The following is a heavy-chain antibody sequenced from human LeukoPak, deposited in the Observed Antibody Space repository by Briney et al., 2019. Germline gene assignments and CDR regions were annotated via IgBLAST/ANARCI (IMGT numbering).Heavy chain of an antibody. D-gene: IGHD4-11*01. V-gene: IGHV3-7*01. CDR2: IKQDGSEK. CDR3: ARGGVTTVTY. CDR1: GFTFRDYW. Sequence: GGSLRLSCAASGFTFRDYWMSWVRRAPGKGLEWVVNIKQDGSEKNYVDSVKGRFTISRDNAKNSLYLQMNSLRAEDTAVYYCARGGVTTVTYWGQGTLVTVSS. J-gene: IGHJ4*02.